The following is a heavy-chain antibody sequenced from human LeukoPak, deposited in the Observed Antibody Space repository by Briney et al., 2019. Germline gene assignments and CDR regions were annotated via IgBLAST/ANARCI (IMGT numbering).Heavy chain of an antibody. V-gene: IGHV4-39*01. Sequence: SETLSLTCTVSGGSISSSSFYWGWIRQSPGKGLEWIGSIYYRGNTYYNPSLKSRVTISVDTSKNQFSLKLSSVTAADTAVYYCARGRDGYISTFDYWGQGTLVTVSS. CDR1: GGSISSSSFY. CDR3: ARGRDGYISTFDY. D-gene: IGHD5-24*01. J-gene: IGHJ4*02. CDR2: IYYRGNT.